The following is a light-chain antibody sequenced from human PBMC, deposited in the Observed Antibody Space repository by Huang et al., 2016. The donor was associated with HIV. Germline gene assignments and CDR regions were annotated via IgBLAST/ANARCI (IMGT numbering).Light chain of an antibody. J-gene: IGKJ2*01. CDR2: AAS. CDR1: QSISSF. Sequence: DIQMTQSPSSLSASVGDRVTITCRASQSISSFLNWYQQKPGKSPKLLIYAASSLQGGVQSRFSGSGSGTDFTLTISSLQPEDFATYYCQQSYSTPYTFGQGTKLEIK. V-gene: IGKV1-39*01. CDR3: QQSYSTPYT.